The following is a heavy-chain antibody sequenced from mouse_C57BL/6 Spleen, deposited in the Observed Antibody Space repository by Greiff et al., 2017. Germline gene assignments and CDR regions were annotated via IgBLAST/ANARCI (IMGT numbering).Heavy chain of an antibody. J-gene: IGHJ3*01. CDR3: ARGMTAKDSHFAY. Sequence: VQLQQSGAELAKPGASVKMSCKASGYTFTSYWMHWVKQRPGQGLEWIGYINPSSGYTKYNQKFKDKATLTANKSSSTAYMQLSILTYEDSAVXYGARGMTAKDSHFAYWGKGTLVTVSA. CDR1: GYTFTSYW. CDR2: INPSSGYT. V-gene: IGHV1-7*01. D-gene: IGHD3-2*02.